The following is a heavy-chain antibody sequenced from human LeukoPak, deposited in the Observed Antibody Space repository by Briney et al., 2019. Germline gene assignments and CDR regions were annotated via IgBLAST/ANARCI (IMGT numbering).Heavy chain of an antibody. D-gene: IGHD3-22*01. V-gene: IGHV3-30*03. CDR3: AREGGDYYDSSGYYNEDY. Sequence: SCKASGYTFTNYDIHWVRQAPGKGLEWVAVISYDGSNKYYADSVKGRFTISRDNSKNTLYLQMNSLRAEDTAVYYCAREGGDYYDSSGYYNEDYWGQGTLVTVSS. CDR2: ISYDGSNK. J-gene: IGHJ4*02. CDR1: GYTFTNYD.